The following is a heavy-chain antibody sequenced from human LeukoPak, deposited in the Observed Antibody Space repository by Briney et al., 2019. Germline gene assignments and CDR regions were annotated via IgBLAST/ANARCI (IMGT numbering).Heavy chain of an antibody. D-gene: IGHD1-14*01. Sequence: SETLSLTCTVSGGSISSSSYYWGWIRQPPGKGLEWVGSIYYSGSTYYNPSLKSRVTISVDTSKNQFSLKLRSVTAAATAMYYCASSPDRVFDYWGRGTLVTVFS. CDR3: ASSPDRVFDY. CDR2: IYYSGST. CDR1: GGSISSSSYY. V-gene: IGHV4-39*01. J-gene: IGHJ4*02.